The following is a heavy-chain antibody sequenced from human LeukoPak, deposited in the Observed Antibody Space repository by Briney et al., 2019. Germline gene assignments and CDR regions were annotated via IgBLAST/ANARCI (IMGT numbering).Heavy chain of an antibody. CDR2: ISSSSRTI. CDR1: GFIFSSYS. V-gene: IGHV3-48*04. D-gene: IGHD3-22*01. Sequence: GGSLRHSCAASGFIFSSYSMNWVRQAPGKGLEWVSYISSSSRTIYYADSVKGRFTISRDNAKNSLYLQMNSLRAEDTAVYYCARPQTYHYDSSGSPFDYWGQGTLVTVSS. CDR3: ARPQTYHYDSSGSPFDY. J-gene: IGHJ4*02.